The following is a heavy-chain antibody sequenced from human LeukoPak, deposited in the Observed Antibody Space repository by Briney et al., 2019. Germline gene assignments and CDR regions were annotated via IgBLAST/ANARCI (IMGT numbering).Heavy chain of an antibody. CDR1: GGTFSTYA. D-gene: IGHD3-10*01. CDR2: IVPMFNTT. J-gene: IGHJ4*02. CDR3: ASPPSGDGGSFEY. V-gene: IGHV1-69*13. Sequence: GASVKVSCKASGGTFSTYAISWERQAPGQGLEWMGGIVPMFNTTNYAQKFQGRVTITADESTSTAYMELSSLRSDDTAVYYYASPPSGDGGSFEYWGQGTLVTVSS.